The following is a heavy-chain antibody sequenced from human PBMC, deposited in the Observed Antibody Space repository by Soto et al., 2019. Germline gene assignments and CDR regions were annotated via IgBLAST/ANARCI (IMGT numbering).Heavy chain of an antibody. J-gene: IGHJ5*02. Sequence: PGGSLRLSCAASGFTFSIYGMDWVCQAPGKGLEWVAVISYDGSNKYYADSVKGRFTISRDNSKNTLYLQMNSLRAEDTAVYYCAKTSYDFWSGPHWFDPWGQGTLVTVSS. D-gene: IGHD3-3*01. V-gene: IGHV3-30*18. CDR2: ISYDGSNK. CDR3: AKTSYDFWSGPHWFDP. CDR1: GFTFSIYG.